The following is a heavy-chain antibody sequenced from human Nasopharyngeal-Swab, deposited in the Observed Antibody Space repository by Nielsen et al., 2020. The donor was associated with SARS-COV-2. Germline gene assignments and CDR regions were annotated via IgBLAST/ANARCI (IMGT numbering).Heavy chain of an antibody. CDR2: ISGSGGST. Sequence: GGSLRLSCAASGLTFSSYAMSWVRQAPGKGLEWVSAISGSGGSTYYADSVKGRFTISRDNSKNTLYLQMNSLRAEDTAVYYCARDRFGSSGYPMSDYYYGMDVWGQGTTVTVSS. D-gene: IGHD3-22*01. V-gene: IGHV3-23*01. CDR3: ARDRFGSSGYPMSDYYYGMDV. CDR1: GLTFSSYA. J-gene: IGHJ6*02.